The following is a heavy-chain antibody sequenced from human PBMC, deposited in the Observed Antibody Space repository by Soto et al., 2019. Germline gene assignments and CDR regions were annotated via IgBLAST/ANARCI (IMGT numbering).Heavy chain of an antibody. CDR1: GYTFTGYY. Sequence: GESLKISCKASGYTFTGYYMHWVRQAPGQGLEWMGWINPNSGGTNYAQKFQGWVTMTRDTSISTAYMELSRLRSDDTAVYYCARAGVPAAITPYYYYGMDVWGQGTTVTVSS. CDR2: INPNSGGT. V-gene: IGHV1-2*04. J-gene: IGHJ6*02. CDR3: ARAGVPAAITPYYYYGMDV. D-gene: IGHD2-2*01.